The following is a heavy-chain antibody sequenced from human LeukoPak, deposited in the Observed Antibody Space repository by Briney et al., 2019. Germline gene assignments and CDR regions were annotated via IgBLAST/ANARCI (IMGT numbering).Heavy chain of an antibody. Sequence: GGSLRLSCAASGFTVSSNYMSWVRQAPGKGLEWVSVIYSGGSTYYADSVKGRFTISRDNSKNTLYLQMNSLRAEDTAVYYCASSPVDTAMEGAFDIWGQGTMVTVSS. CDR1: GFTVSSNY. D-gene: IGHD5-18*01. V-gene: IGHV3-66*01. CDR3: ASSPVDTAMEGAFDI. CDR2: IYSGGST. J-gene: IGHJ3*02.